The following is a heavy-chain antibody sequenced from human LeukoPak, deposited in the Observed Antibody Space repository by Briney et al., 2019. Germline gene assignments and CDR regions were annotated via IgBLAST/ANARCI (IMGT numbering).Heavy chain of an antibody. V-gene: IGHV4-59*08. CDR2: IYYSGST. CDR3: ARRQVVAADGFDY. CDR1: GGSISSYY. J-gene: IGHJ4*02. D-gene: IGHD2-15*01. Sequence: PSETLSLTCTVSGGSISSYYWSWIQQPPGKGLEWIGYIYYSGSTNYNPSLKSRVTISVDTSKNQFSLKLSSVTAADTAVYYCARRQVVAADGFDYWGQGTLVTVSS.